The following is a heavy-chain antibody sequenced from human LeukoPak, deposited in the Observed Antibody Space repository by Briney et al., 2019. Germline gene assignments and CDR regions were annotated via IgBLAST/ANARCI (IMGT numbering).Heavy chain of an antibody. V-gene: IGHV3-11*04. CDR3: AREGICRRTSCNATYYYMDV. J-gene: IGHJ6*03. Sequence: GGSLRLSCAAPGFTFTGYYVSSICQAPGKGLEWLSYIPTSGSAIYYADSVKGRFTISRDNAKNSLYLQMHSLRAEDTAMYFCAREGICRRTSCNATYYYMDVWGRGTTVTVSS. CDR2: IPTSGSAI. D-gene: IGHD2-2*01. CDR1: GFTFTGYY.